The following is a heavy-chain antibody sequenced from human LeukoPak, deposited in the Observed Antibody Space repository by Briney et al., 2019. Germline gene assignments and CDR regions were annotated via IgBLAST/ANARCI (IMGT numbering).Heavy chain of an antibody. J-gene: IGHJ4*02. CDR1: GFTFDSYT. CDR3: ARDVGCSSTTCYFDY. D-gene: IGHD2-2*01. Sequence: SLTFYCGTTGFTFDSYTMQWVRPGTGKGLEWVSLVNWDGGSTFYADPVKGRFTISRDNTKNPLYLQMNSLRTEDTALYYCARDVGCSSTTCYFDYWGQGTLVTVSS. V-gene: IGHV3-43*01. CDR2: VNWDGGST.